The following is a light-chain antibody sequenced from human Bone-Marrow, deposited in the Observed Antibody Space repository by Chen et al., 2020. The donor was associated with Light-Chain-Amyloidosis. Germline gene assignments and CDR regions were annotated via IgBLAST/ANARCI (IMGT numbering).Light chain of an antibody. Sequence: QSALTQPASVSGSPGQSPTIPCTGTSGDVGTYNYVSWSQQHPGKAPKVMIYAVSNRPSGVSNRFAGSKSGNTASLTISGLQAEDEADYYCSSCTSSSSYVFGPGTKVTVL. CDR3: SSCTSSSSYV. V-gene: IGLV2-14*01. CDR1: SGDVGTYNY. J-gene: IGLJ1*01. CDR2: AVS.